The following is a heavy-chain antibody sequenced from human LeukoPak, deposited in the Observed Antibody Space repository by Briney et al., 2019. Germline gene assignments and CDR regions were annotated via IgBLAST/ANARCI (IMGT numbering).Heavy chain of an antibody. CDR1: GFTFSSYA. J-gene: IGHJ4*02. CDR3: AKSGRDIVVVPAPVNF. V-gene: IGHV3-23*01. D-gene: IGHD2-2*01. Sequence: GGSLRLSCAASGFTFSSYAMSWVRQAPGKGLEWVSAISGSGGSTYYADSVKGRFTISRDNSKNTLYLQMNSLRAEDTAIYYCAKSGRDIVVVPAPVNFWGQGTLVTVSS. CDR2: ISGSGGST.